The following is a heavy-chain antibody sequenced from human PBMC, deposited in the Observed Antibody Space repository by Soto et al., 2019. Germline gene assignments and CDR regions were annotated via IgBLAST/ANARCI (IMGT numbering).Heavy chain of an antibody. V-gene: IGHV3-23*01. CDR2: ISGSGVST. J-gene: IGHJ4*02. D-gene: IGHD6-19*01. Sequence: GGSLRLSCAAFGFPFRSYAMSWVRQVPGKGLEWVSAISGSGVSTYYADSVKGRFTISRDNSKNTLYLQMNSLRAEDTAVYYCAKEYEYSSGWERIDYWGQGTLVTVSS. CDR3: AKEYEYSSGWERIDY. CDR1: GFPFRSYA.